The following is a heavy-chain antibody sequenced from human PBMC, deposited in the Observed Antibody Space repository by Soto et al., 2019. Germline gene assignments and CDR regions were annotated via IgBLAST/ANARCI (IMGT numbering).Heavy chain of an antibody. D-gene: IGHD3-3*01. CDR3: AKDWTTSFLQSGWLDP. Sequence: GGSLRLSCAASGFTFSSYGMHWVRQAPGKGLEWVAVISYDGSNKYYADSVKGRFTISRDNSKNTLYLQMNSLRAEDTAVYYCAKDWTTSFLQSGWLDPWGQGTLVTVSS. V-gene: IGHV3-30*18. CDR1: GFTFSSYG. J-gene: IGHJ5*02. CDR2: ISYDGSNK.